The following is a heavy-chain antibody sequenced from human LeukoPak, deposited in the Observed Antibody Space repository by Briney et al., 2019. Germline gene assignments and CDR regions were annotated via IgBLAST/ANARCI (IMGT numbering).Heavy chain of an antibody. CDR2: IIPIFGTA. D-gene: IGHD3-22*01. CDR1: GGTFSSYA. V-gene: IGHV1-69*01. CDR3: ARDQYYYDSSGSWGFDY. J-gene: IGHJ4*02. Sequence: SVKVSCKASGGTFSSYAISWVRQAPGQGLEWMGGIIPIFGTANYARKFQGRVTITADESTSTAYMELSSLRSEDTAVYYCARDQYYYDSSGSWGFDYWGQGTLVTVSS.